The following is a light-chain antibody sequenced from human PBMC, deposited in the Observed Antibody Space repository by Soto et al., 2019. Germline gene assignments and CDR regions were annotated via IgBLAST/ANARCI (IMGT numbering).Light chain of an antibody. V-gene: IGKV1-33*01. J-gene: IGKJ3*01. CDR2: DAS. Sequence: DIQMTQSPSSLSASVGDRVTITCQASQDISNYLNWYQQKPGKAPKLLIYDASNLETGVPSRFSGSGSGTDFTFTISSLHPEDIVTYYCQQYDSLPPFTFGPGTKVDIK. CDR3: QQYDSLPPFT. CDR1: QDISNY.